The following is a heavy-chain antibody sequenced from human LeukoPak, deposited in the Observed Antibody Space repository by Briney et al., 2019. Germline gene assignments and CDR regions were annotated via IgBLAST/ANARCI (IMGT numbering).Heavy chain of an antibody. CDR2: ISSSSSYI. CDR1: GFTFSSYS. Sequence: GGSLRLSCAASGFTFSSYSMDWVRQAPGKGLEWVSSISSSSSYIYYADSVKGRFTISRDNAKNSLYPQMNSLRAEDTAVYYCARATYSGSYWADWDYFDYWGQGTLVTVSS. V-gene: IGHV3-21*01. D-gene: IGHD1-26*01. CDR3: ARATYSGSYWADWDYFDY. J-gene: IGHJ4*02.